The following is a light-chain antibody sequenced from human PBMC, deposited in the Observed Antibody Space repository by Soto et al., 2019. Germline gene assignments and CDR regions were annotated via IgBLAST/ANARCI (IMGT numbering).Light chain of an antibody. CDR1: SGHSSYR. CDR3: ETWDSSTYVV. J-gene: IGLJ2*01. V-gene: IGLV4-60*03. Sequence: QLVLTQSSSASASLGSSVKLTCTLSSGHSSYRIAWHQQQPGKAPRYLMKLEGSGSFIKGSGVPDRFSGSSSGADRYLTISIRQSEDEAHYYCETWDSSTYVVFGGGTKLTVL. CDR2: LEGSGSF.